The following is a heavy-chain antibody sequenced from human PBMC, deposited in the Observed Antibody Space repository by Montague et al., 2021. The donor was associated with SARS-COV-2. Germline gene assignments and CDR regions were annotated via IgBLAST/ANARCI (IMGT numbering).Heavy chain of an antibody. Sequence: SETLSLTCAVYGGSFSNYYWTWIRQSPEKRLEWIVEINHTGSTTYNPSLKSRVTISVDTSKNQFSLQLTSVTVADTALYYCARPFRMGMAGMPLLTWGQGTLVTVPS. CDR2: INHTGST. CDR1: GGSFSNYY. CDR3: ARPFRMGMAGMPLLT. V-gene: IGHV4-34*01. D-gene: IGHD6-19*01. J-gene: IGHJ5*02.